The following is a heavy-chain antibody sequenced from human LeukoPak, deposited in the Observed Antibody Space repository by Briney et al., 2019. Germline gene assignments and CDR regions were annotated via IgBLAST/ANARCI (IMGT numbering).Heavy chain of an antibody. CDR2: IFYSGIT. D-gene: IGHD3-22*01. V-gene: IGHV4-59*01. CDR1: GGSFSGYY. J-gene: IGHJ2*01. Sequence: SETLSLTCAVYGGSFSGYYWSWIRQPPGKGLEWIGYIFYSGITNYNPSLKSRVTISIDTSKNQFSLKLSSATAADTAVYYCARGAYYYDSSGYNWYFDLWGRGTLVTVSS. CDR3: ARGAYYYDSSGYNWYFDL.